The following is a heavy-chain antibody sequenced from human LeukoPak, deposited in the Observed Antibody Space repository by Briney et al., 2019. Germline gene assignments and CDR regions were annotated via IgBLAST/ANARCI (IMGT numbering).Heavy chain of an antibody. J-gene: IGHJ6*03. CDR1: GGSISSSSYY. V-gene: IGHV4-39*07. D-gene: IGHD5-18*01. CDR3: AGHKRDTAMASYYYYYYMDV. CDR2: IYYSGST. Sequence: PSETLSLTCTVSGGSISSSSYYWGWIRQPPGKGLEWIGSIYYSGSTYYNPSLKSRVTISVDTSKNQFSLKLSSVTAADTAVYYCAGHKRDTAMASYYYYYYMDVWGKGTTVTVSS.